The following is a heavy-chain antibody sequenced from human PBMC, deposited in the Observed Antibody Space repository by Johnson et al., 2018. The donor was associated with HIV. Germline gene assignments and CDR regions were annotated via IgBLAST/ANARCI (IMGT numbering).Heavy chain of an antibody. CDR1: GFTLSIYG. CDR2: IRDAGSNK. J-gene: IGHJ3*02. D-gene: IGHD3-16*01. V-gene: IGHV3-30*02. CDR3: ARDGGLISDAFDI. Sequence: QVQLVESGGGVVQPGGSLRLSCAASGFTLSIYGMHWVRQAPGKGLEWVTFIRDAGSNKDYADPVKGRFSISRDNSKNTLYLQMNSLRAEDTAVYYCARDGGLISDAFDIWGQGTMVTVSS.